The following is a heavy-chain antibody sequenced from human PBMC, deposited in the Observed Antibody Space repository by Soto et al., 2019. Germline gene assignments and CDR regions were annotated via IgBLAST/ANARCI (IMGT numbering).Heavy chain of an antibody. CDR3: ARDKSAAALFDP. Sequence: ASVKVSCKASCYTFPSYGISCVRQAPGQGLEWMGWISAYNGNTNYAQKLQGRVTMTTDTSTSTAYMELRSLRSDDTAVYYCARDKSAAALFDPWGQGTLVTVSS. V-gene: IGHV1-18*04. J-gene: IGHJ5*02. CDR2: ISAYNGNT. CDR1: CYTFPSYG. D-gene: IGHD6-13*01.